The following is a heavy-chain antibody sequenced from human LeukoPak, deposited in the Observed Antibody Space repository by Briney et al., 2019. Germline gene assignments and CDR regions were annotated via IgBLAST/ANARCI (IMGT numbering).Heavy chain of an antibody. CDR2: IRSKAYGGAT. V-gene: IGHV3-49*04. J-gene: IGHJ5*02. CDR1: GFTFSSYG. Sequence: GGSLRLSCAASGFTFSSYGMSWVRQAPGKGLEWVGFIRSKAYGGATEYAASVKGRFTISRDDSKSIAYLQMNGLKTEDTAVYYCTRMSSSWYEYLGWFDPWGQGTLVTVSS. D-gene: IGHD6-13*01. CDR3: TRMSSSWYEYLGWFDP.